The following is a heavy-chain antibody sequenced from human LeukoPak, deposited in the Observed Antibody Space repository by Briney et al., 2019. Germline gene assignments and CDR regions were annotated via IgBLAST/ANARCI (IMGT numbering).Heavy chain of an antibody. V-gene: IGHV3-7*03. CDR1: GFTFSSYW. J-gene: IGHJ3*02. CDR2: IKQDGSEK. Sequence: GGSLRLSCAASGFTFSSYWMSWVRQAPGKGLEWVANIKQDGSEKYYVDSVKGRFTISRDNAKNSLYLQMNSLRAEDMALYYCAKEELSYAFDIWGQGTMVTVSS. D-gene: IGHD1-7*01. CDR3: AKEELSYAFDI.